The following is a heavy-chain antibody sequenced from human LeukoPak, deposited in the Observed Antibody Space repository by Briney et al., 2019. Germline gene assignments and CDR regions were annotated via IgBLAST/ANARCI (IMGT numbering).Heavy chain of an antibody. CDR3: AKEGCYYDSSGYYYPYFQH. V-gene: IGHV3-30*18. CDR1: GFTFSSYG. CDR2: ISYDGSNK. J-gene: IGHJ1*01. Sequence: GGSLRLSCAASGFTFSSYGMHWVRQAPGKGLEWVAVISYDGSNKYYADSVKGRFTISRDNSKNTLYLQMNSLRAEDTAVYYCAKEGCYYDSSGYYYPYFQHWGQGTLVTVSS. D-gene: IGHD3-22*01.